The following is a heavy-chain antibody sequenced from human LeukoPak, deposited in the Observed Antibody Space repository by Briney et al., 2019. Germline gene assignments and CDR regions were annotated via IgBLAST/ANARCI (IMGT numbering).Heavy chain of an antibody. V-gene: IGHV4-34*01. CDR3: ARLAAAGSRDY. Sequence: SETLSLTCAVYGGSFSGYYWSWIRQPPGKGLEWIGEINHSGSTNYNPSLKSRVTISVDTSKNQFSLKLSSVTAADTAVYYCARLAAAGSRDYWGQGTLVTVSS. D-gene: IGHD6-13*01. CDR2: INHSGST. J-gene: IGHJ4*02. CDR1: GGSFSGYY.